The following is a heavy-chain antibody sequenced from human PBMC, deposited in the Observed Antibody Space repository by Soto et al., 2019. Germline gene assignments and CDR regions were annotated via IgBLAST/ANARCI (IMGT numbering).Heavy chain of an antibody. CDR3: AKGSAFECKGAICYPFDH. D-gene: IGHD3-10*01. CDR1: GFTFSNYA. V-gene: IGHV3-23*01. J-gene: IGHJ4*02. Sequence: SLRLSCTASGFTFSNYAINWVRLAPGKRLEWVSSVIGSGVNVFYADSVKGRFTISRDNSKNTVYLEMNSLRADDTAEYFCAKGSAFECKGAICYPFDHWGRGTLVTVSS. CDR2: VIGSGVNV.